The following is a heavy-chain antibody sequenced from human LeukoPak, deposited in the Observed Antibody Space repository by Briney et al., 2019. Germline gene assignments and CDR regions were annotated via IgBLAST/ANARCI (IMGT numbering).Heavy chain of an antibody. Sequence: GGSLRLSCATSGFTFTSYGMHWVRQAPGKGLEWVAVIWFGGTNKYYADSVKGRFTISRDSSINTLYLQMNSLRVEDTAVYYCAKEGPQIGGFDYWGQGTLVTVSS. D-gene: IGHD2/OR15-2a*01. V-gene: IGHV3-33*03. CDR1: GFTFTSYG. CDR3: AKEGPQIGGFDY. CDR2: IWFGGTNK. J-gene: IGHJ4*02.